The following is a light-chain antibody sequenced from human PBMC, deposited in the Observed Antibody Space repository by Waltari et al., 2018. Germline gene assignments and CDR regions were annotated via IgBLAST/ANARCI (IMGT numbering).Light chain of an antibody. CDR3: QHYLNFPHT. CDR2: DAF. Sequence: IVMTQSPAPLAVSPGERVTLSCRASQSIGSYLVWYQQKPGQSPRLIIHDAFTRATGIPVRFSGSGSGTEFTLTISSLQSEDFAVYYCQHYLNFPHTFGQGTKVEIK. J-gene: IGKJ2*01. V-gene: IGKV3-15*01. CDR1: QSIGSY.